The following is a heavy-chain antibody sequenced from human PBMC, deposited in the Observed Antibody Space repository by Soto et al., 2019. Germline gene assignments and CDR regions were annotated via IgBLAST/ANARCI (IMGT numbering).Heavy chain of an antibody. D-gene: IGHD6-6*01. J-gene: IGHJ4*02. Sequence: EGQMLESGGGLVQPGGSLRLSCAASGFTFSSYAMSWVRQAPGKGLEWVSAISGSGGSTYYADSVKGRFTISRDNPKNTLYLQMNSLRAEDTAVYYCAKDSIAAHNYWGQGTLVTVSS. CDR1: GFTFSSYA. CDR3: AKDSIAAHNY. V-gene: IGHV3-23*01. CDR2: ISGSGGST.